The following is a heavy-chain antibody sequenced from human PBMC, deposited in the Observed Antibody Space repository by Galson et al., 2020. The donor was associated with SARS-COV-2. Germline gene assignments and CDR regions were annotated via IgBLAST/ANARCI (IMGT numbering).Heavy chain of an antibody. D-gene: IGHD6-19*01. CDR2: IYYSGST. Sequence: ETSETLSLTCTASGGSISTYHWSWIRQPPGKGLEWIGYIYYSGSTNYNPSPKSRVTISVDTSKNQFSLKLSSVTAADTAVYYCARLAGYSSGRFDYYYYGMDVWGQGTTVTVSS. CDR1: GGSISTYH. V-gene: IGHV4-59*08. CDR3: ARLAGYSSGRFDYYYYGMDV. J-gene: IGHJ6*02.